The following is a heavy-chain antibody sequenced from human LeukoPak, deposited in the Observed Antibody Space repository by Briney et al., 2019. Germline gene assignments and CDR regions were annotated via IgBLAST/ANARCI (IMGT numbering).Heavy chain of an antibody. J-gene: IGHJ4*02. CDR2: ITSGGNS. V-gene: IGHV3-66*01. CDR3: AGGQCSSPSCRYFDY. Sequence: PGGSLRLSCAASGFTVSSTYMNWVRQAPGMGLEWVSVITSGGNSYYADSVKGRFTISRDNSKNALYLQMNSLRAEDTAVYYCAGGQCSSPSCRYFDYWGQGTLVTVSS. D-gene: IGHD2-2*01. CDR1: GFTVSSTY.